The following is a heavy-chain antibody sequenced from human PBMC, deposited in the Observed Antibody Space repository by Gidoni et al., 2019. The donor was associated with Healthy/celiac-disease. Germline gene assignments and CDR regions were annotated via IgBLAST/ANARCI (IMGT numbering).Heavy chain of an antibody. J-gene: IGHJ6*02. V-gene: IGHV1-69*01. CDR1: GGTFSSYA. Sequence: QVQLVQSGAEVKKPGSSVKVSCTASGGTFSSYAISWVRQALGQGLEWMGGIIPIVGTANYAQKFQGRVTITADESTSTAYMELSSLRSEDTAVYYCARVMGGGYCSGGSCYERYYYYGMDVWGQGTTVTVSS. CDR2: IIPIVGTA. CDR3: ARVMGGGYCSGGSCYERYYYYGMDV. D-gene: IGHD2-15*01.